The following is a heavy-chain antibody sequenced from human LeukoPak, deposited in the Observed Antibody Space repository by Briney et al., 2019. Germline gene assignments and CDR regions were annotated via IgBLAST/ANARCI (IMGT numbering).Heavy chain of an antibody. Sequence: GGSLRLSCAASGFTFSSYWMHWVRQAPGKGLVWVSRINSDGSSTSYADSVKGRFTISRDNAKNTLYLQMNSLKTEDTAVYYCTTEVGATNDGNYYYYYYMDVWGKGTTVTVSS. D-gene: IGHD1-26*01. CDR3: TTEVGATNDGNYYYYYYMDV. J-gene: IGHJ6*03. CDR2: INSDGSST. CDR1: GFTFSSYW. V-gene: IGHV3-74*01.